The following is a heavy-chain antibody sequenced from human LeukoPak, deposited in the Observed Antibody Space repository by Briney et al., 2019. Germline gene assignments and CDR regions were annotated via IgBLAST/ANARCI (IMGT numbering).Heavy chain of an antibody. CDR1: GGSFSGYY. Sequence: SETLSLTCAVYGGSFSGYYWSWIRQPPGKGLEWIGEINHSGSTNCNPSLKSRVTISVDTSKNQFSLKLSSVTAADTSVYYCARRRVGATFYYYYYMDVWGKGTTVTVSS. J-gene: IGHJ6*03. V-gene: IGHV4-34*01. D-gene: IGHD1-26*01. CDR3: ARRRVGATFYYYYYMDV. CDR2: INHSGST.